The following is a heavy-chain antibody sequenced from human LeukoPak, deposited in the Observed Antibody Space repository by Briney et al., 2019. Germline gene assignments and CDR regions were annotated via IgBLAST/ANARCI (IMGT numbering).Heavy chain of an antibody. D-gene: IGHD5-18*01. CDR3: ARDDVDTAMGY. V-gene: IGHV1-69*04. Sequence: GASVKVSCKASGGTFSSYAISWVRQAPGQGLEWMGRIIPILGIANYAQKFQGRVTITADKSTGTAYMELSSLRSEDTAVYSCARDDVDTAMGYWGQGTLVTVSS. CDR1: GGTFSSYA. CDR2: IIPILGIA. J-gene: IGHJ4*02.